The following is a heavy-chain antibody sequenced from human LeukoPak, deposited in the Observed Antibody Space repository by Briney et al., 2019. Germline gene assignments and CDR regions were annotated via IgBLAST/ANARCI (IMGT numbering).Heavy chain of an antibody. CDR3: ARDPYYYDSSGYRTEYFQH. CDR2: IYHSGTA. CDR1: GYSITSGYY. J-gene: IGHJ1*01. D-gene: IGHD3-22*01. Sequence: SETLSLTCAVSGYSITSGYYWGWIRQPPGKGLEWIGSIYHSGTASYNPSLKSRVTIPVDTSKNQFSLELSSVTAADTAVYYCARDPYYYDSSGYRTEYFQHWGQGTLVTVSS. V-gene: IGHV4-38-2*02.